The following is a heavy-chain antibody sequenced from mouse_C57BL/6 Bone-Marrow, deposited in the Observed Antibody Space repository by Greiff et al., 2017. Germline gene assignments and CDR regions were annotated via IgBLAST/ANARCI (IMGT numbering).Heavy chain of an antibody. V-gene: IGHV1-64*01. CDR3: ARYYYGSSYWYFDV. CDR1: GYTFTSYW. D-gene: IGHD1-1*01. J-gene: IGHJ1*03. CDR2: IHPNSGST. Sequence: VQLQQPGAELVKPGASVKLSCKASGYTFTSYWMHWVKQRPGQGLEWIGMIHPNSGSTNYNEKFKSKDTLTVDKSSSTAYMQLSSLTSEDSAVYDCARYYYGSSYWYFDVWGTGTTVTVSS.